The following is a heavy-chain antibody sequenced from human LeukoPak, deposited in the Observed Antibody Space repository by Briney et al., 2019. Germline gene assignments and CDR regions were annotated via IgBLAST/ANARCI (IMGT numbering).Heavy chain of an antibody. CDR3: ARDARGYSGYLDY. D-gene: IGHD5-12*01. Sequence: PGGPLRLSCAVSGFTFCSYSMNWVRQAPGRGLEWVSYISRSSSTIYYADSVKGRFTISRDNAKNSLYLQMNSLRAEDTAVYYCARDARGYSGYLDYWRRGTMVSVPS. J-gene: IGHJ4*02. V-gene: IGHV3-48*01. CDR2: ISRSSSTI. CDR1: GFTFCSYS.